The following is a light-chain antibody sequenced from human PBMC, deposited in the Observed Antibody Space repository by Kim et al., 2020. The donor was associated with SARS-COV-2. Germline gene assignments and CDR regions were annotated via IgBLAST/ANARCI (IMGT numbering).Light chain of an antibody. J-gene: IGKJ4*01. Sequence: ASPGETATLACRASQSVSGNLAWYQQKPGQAPRLLIYVASTRATAFPARFSGSGSGTEFTLTISSLQSEDFAVYYCQQYNNWPLSFGGGTKVDIK. CDR1: QSVSGN. CDR3: QQYNNWPLS. CDR2: VAS. V-gene: IGKV3-15*01.